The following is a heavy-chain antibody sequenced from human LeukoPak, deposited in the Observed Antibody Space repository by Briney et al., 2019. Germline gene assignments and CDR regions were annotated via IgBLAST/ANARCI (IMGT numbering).Heavy chain of an antibody. CDR2: IYTSGST. J-gene: IGHJ3*02. V-gene: IGHV4-61*02. D-gene: IGHD2-2*01. Sequence: SETLSLTCTVSGGSISSGSYYWSWIRQPAGKGLEWIGRIYTSGSTNYNPSLKSRVTISVDTSKNQFSLKLSSVTAADTAVYYCAREGSDSTRLPIWGQGTLVTVSS. CDR1: GGSISSGSYY. CDR3: AREGSDSTRLPI.